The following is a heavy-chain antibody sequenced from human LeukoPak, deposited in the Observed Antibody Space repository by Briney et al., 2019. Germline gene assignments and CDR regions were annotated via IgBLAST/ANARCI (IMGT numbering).Heavy chain of an antibody. Sequence: PGGSLRLSCAASGFTFSDYWMAWVRPAPGKGLEWVANIWPDGSDTYHVDSVRGRFTISRDNAQNSLNLQMNSLRAEGAAVYYCGRWGVNAGLDRWGQGTLVTVSS. J-gene: IGHJ5*02. CDR3: GRWGVNAGLDR. CDR2: IWPDGSDT. D-gene: IGHD3-10*01. V-gene: IGHV3-7*01. CDR1: GFTFSDYW.